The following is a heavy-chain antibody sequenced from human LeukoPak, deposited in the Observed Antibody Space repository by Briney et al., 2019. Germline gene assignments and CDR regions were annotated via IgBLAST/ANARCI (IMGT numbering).Heavy chain of an antibody. J-gene: IGHJ4*02. V-gene: IGHV3-30*18. Sequence: PGGSLRLSCAASGFTFSSYGMHWVRQAPGKGLEWVAVISYDGSNKYYADSVKGRFTISRDNSKNTLYLQMNSLRAEDTAVYYCAKDSLRVVVAVTHFDYWGQGTLVTVSS. CDR2: ISYDGSNK. D-gene: IGHD2-15*01. CDR1: GFTFSSYG. CDR3: AKDSLRVVVAVTHFDY.